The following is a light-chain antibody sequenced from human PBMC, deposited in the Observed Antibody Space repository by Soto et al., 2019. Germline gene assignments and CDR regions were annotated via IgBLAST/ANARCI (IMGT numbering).Light chain of an antibody. V-gene: IGKV3-15*01. CDR2: GAS. CDR3: QQYNNWPVT. Sequence: EIVMTQSPATLSVSPGERATLSCRASQSVSSNLAWYQQIPGQAPRLLIYGASTRATAIPARFSGSGSGTEFTLTISSLQSEDFAVYYCQQYNNWPVTFGQGTKVEI. J-gene: IGKJ1*01. CDR1: QSVSSN.